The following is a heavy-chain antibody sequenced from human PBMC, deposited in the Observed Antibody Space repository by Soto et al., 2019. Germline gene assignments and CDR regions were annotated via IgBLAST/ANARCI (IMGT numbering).Heavy chain of an antibody. CDR3: ARDGYKTGLSDY. V-gene: IGHV1-69*04. CDR2: IIPNLGIA. J-gene: IGHJ4*02. CDR1: GYTFSSYG. D-gene: IGHD5-12*01. Sequence: ASVKVSCKASGYTFSSYGICWVRQAPGQGLEWMGRIIPNLGIANYAQKFQGRVTITADTSTSTAYMELSSLRSDDTAVYYCARDGYKTGLSDYSGQGTLVTVSS.